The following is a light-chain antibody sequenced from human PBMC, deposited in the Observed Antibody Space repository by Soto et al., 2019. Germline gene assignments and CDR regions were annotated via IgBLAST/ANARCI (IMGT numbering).Light chain of an antibody. J-gene: IGKJ4*01. CDR2: GAA. V-gene: IGKV3-15*01. CDR1: QSISSN. Sequence: IVVTQSPAILSVSPGERATLSCRANQSISSNLAWYQQKPGQAPRLLIYGAATRATGIPARFSGSGSGTDFTLTINSLQSEDFAVYYCQMYNNWVGTFGGGTKVDI. CDR3: QMYNNWVGT.